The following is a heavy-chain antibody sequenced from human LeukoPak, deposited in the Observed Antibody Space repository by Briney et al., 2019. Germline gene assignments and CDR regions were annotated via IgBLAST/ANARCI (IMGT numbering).Heavy chain of an antibody. CDR3: AKLGSSGWFFDY. CDR2: ISGSGGST. CDR1: GFTFSSYA. D-gene: IGHD6-19*01. J-gene: IGHJ4*02. Sequence: GGSLRLSCAASGFTFSSYAMTWVRQAPGKGLEWVSAISGSGGSTYYADSVEGRFTISRDNSKNTLYLQMNSLRAEDTAVYYCAKLGSSGWFFDYWGQGTLVTVSS. V-gene: IGHV3-23*01.